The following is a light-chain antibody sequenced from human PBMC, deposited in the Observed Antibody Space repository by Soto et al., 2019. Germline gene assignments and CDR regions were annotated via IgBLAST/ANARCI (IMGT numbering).Light chain of an antibody. J-gene: IGKJ5*01. CDR1: QSISSY. V-gene: IGKV3-11*01. Sequence: EIALTQSPATMLFPQGVRLTLSYRLSQSISSYLAWYQQKPGQAPRLLIYDASNRDSGTPSRFSGSGSGTEFTLTISSLEPDDFAIYYCQQRSNWPGITFGQGTRLEIK. CDR3: QQRSNWPGIT. CDR2: DAS.